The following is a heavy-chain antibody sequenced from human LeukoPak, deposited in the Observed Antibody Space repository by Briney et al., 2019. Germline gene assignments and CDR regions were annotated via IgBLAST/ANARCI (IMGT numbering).Heavy chain of an antibody. CDR2: INPNSGGT. J-gene: IGHJ6*03. D-gene: IGHD2-2*01. V-gene: IGHV1-2*02. Sequence: ASVKVSCKASGYTFTGYYMHWVRQAPGQGLEWMGWINPNSGGTNSAQKFQGRVTITRNTSISTAYMELSSLRSEDTAVYYCARGYCSSTSCWIYYYMDVWGKGTTVTVSS. CDR3: ARGYCSSTSCWIYYYMDV. CDR1: GYTFTGYY.